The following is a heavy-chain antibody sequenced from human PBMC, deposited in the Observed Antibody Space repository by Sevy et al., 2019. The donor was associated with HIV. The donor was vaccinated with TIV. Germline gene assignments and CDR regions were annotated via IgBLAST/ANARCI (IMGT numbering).Heavy chain of an antibody. J-gene: IGHJ4*02. CDR1: GFTFNKYN. V-gene: IGHV3-21*01. CDR3: AREGSGRY. CDR2: ISSGSNYI. Sequence: GGSLRLSCAASGFTFNKYNMIWVRQAPGKGLEWVSFISSGSNYIYYAYSVRGRFTTSRDNAKNSLYLQMNTLRAEDTAVYYCAREGSGRYWGQGTLVTVSS. D-gene: IGHD3-10*01.